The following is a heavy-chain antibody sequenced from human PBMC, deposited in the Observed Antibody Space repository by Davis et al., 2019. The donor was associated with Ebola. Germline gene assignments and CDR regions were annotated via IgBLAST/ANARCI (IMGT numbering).Heavy chain of an antibody. D-gene: IGHD3-16*01. V-gene: IGHV1-3*01. J-gene: IGHJ4*02. Sequence: ASVKVSCKASGYTFTSYAIHWVRQAPGQRLQWMGWIKAGNGHTKYSENFQGRVTFTRDTSATTVYMELNNLGSEDTAVYYCATGGIHYAGLDYWGQGTLVTVSS. CDR3: ATGGIHYAGLDY. CDR2: IKAGNGHT. CDR1: GYTFTSYA.